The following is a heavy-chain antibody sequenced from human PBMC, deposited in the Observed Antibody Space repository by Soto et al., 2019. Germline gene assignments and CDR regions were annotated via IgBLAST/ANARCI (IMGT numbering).Heavy chain of an antibody. Sequence: EVQLLESGGGLVQPGGSLRLSCAASGFTFSSYAMSWVRQAPGKGLEWVSASSGSGVSTFYADSVKGRFIISRDNPKNTLYLQMNGLRAEDTAVYFCAKDRCSGDNCYRSFDYWGQGTLVTVSS. J-gene: IGHJ4*02. CDR1: GFTFSSYA. CDR3: AKDRCSGDNCYRSFDY. D-gene: IGHD2-15*01. V-gene: IGHV3-23*01. CDR2: SSGSGVST.